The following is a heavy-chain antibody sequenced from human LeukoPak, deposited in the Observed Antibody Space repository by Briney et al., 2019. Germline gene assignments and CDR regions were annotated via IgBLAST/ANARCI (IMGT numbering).Heavy chain of an antibody. J-gene: IGHJ4*02. Sequence: GGSLRLSCAASGFTFSSYAMSWVRQAPGEGLEWVSVISGSGGSTYYADSVKGRFTISRDNSKNTLHLQINSLRADDTAVYYCAKDLLRKEYYFDYWGQGTLVTVSS. V-gene: IGHV3-23*01. CDR1: GFTFSSYA. CDR3: AKDLLRKEYYFDY. D-gene: IGHD3-10*01. CDR2: ISGSGGST.